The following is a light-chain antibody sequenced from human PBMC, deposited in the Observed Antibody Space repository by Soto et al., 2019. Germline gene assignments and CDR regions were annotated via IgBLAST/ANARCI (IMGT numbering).Light chain of an antibody. CDR3: NSYTSSSTYV. CDR1: SSDVGGFNY. J-gene: IGLJ1*01. Sequence: QSVLTQPASVSGSPGQSITICCTGTSSDVGGFNYVSWYQQHPGKAPKLMIYDVTNRPSGVSYRFSGSKSGNTASLTISGLQAEDEADYYCNSYTSSSTYVFGTGTKVTVL. V-gene: IGLV2-14*03. CDR2: DVT.